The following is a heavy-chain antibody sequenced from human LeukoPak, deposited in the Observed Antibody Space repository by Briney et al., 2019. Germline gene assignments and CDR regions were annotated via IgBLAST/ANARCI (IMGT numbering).Heavy chain of an antibody. Sequence: PSETLSLTCVVYGGSFSNDYWSWVRQPPGKGLEWIGEVSHSGRTICNPSLESRVTMSVDTSNNQFTLKVTSMTAADTAVYYCARHGLGDSSGFYFGDWGQGALVTVSS. CDR3: ARHGLGDSSGFYFGD. V-gene: IGHV4-34*01. J-gene: IGHJ4*02. CDR1: GGSFSNDY. CDR2: VSHSGRT. D-gene: IGHD3-22*01.